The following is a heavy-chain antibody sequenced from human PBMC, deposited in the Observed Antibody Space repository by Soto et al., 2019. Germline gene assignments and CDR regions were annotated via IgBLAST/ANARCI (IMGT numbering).Heavy chain of an antibody. D-gene: IGHD2-15*01. V-gene: IGHV3-23*01. CDR1: GFTFGNYA. J-gene: IGHJ3*02. CDR2: ISGGGDGT. Sequence: EVQLLESGGGLVQPGGSLRLSCAASGFTFGNYAMIWVRQAPGKGLEWVSTISGGGDGTYYADSVSGRVTISRENSRNTVYLPMNSLRAEDTAVYYCAKKGLGSLATYCSTGDCHYAFDIWGQGTMVTVSS. CDR3: AKKGLGSLATYCSTGDCHYAFDI.